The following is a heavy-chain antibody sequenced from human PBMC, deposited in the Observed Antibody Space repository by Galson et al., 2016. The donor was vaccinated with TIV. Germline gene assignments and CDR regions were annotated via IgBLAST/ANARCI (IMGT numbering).Heavy chain of an antibody. V-gene: IGHV3-30*02. Sequence: SLRLSCATSGFTFSSYGIHWVRQAPGKGLEWVAFIRYDGSNKYYADSVKGRFTISRDNSKNTVYLQMNGLRAEDTALHCCAKDYTTTLSYMDVWGKGTTVTVS. CDR1: GFTFSSYG. CDR2: IRYDGSNK. CDR3: AKDYTTTLSYMDV. D-gene: IGHD4-17*01. J-gene: IGHJ6*03.